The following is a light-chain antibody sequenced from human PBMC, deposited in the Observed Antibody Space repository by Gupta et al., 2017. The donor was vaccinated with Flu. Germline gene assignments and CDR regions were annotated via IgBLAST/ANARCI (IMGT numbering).Light chain of an antibody. CDR3: QSADSSGNSVV. Sequence: SSELPQPPSVSVAPGQTATITCSGAALPDQFAYWSWPKPGPAPVLVISKDTQRPSGIPERFSGSSSATTVTLTNSAVQAEDEADYYCQSADSSGNSVVFGGGTKLTVL. CDR2: KDT. CDR1: ALPDQF. V-gene: IGLV3-25*03. J-gene: IGLJ2*01.